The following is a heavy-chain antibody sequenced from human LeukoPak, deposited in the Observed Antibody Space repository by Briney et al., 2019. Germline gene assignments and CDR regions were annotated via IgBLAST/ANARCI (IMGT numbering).Heavy chain of an antibody. J-gene: IGHJ4*02. CDR2: ISSSSSYI. Sequence: GGSLRLSCAASGFTFSSYSMNWVRQAPGKGLEWVSSISSSSSYIYYADSVKGRFTISRDNANNSLYLQMNSLRAEDTAVYYCARDKGDRVVVMVYFDYWGQGTLVTVSS. CDR1: GFTFSSYS. V-gene: IGHV3-21*01. D-gene: IGHD3-22*01. CDR3: ARDKGDRVVVMVYFDY.